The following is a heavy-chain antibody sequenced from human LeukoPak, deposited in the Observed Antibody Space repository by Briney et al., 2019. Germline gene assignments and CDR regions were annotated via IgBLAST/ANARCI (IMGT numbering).Heavy chain of an antibody. D-gene: IGHD5-24*01. CDR2: IYPGDSDT. CDR3: ARQDERLQLGY. Sequence: GESLKISCKGSGYRFTSYWIAWVRQMPGKGLEWMGIIYPGDSDTRYSPSFQGQVTLSADKSISTAFLQWSSLKASDTAMYYCARQDERLQLGYWGQGTLVTVSS. J-gene: IGHJ4*02. V-gene: IGHV5-51*01. CDR1: GYRFTSYW.